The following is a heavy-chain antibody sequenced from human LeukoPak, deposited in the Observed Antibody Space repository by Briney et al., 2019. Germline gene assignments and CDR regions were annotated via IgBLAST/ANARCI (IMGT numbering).Heavy chain of an antibody. CDR1: GGSISSYY. V-gene: IGHV4-59*08. CDR2: IYYSGST. D-gene: IGHD4-17*01. J-gene: IGHJ4*02. CDR3: ARLDDYGDYRFDY. Sequence: SETLSLTCTVSGGSISSYYWSGIRQPPGKGLEWIGYIYYSGSTNYNPSLKSRVTILVDTSKNQFSLKLSSVTAADTAVYYCARLDDYGDYRFDYWGQGTLVTVSS.